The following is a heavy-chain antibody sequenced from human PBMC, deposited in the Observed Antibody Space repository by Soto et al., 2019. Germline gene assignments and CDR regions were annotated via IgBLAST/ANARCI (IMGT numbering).Heavy chain of an antibody. CDR3: ARDVGYCTNGVCFAFDI. J-gene: IGHJ3*02. CDR1: GGTFSSYT. Sequence: QVQLVQSGAEVKKPGSSVKVSCKASGGTFSSYTISWVRQAPGQGLEWMGRIIPILGIANYAQKFQGRVTITADKSRSTNYMELSSLRSQDTAVYYSARDVGYCTNGVCFAFDIWGQGRMVTVSS. D-gene: IGHD2-8*01. V-gene: IGHV1-69*08. CDR2: IIPILGIA.